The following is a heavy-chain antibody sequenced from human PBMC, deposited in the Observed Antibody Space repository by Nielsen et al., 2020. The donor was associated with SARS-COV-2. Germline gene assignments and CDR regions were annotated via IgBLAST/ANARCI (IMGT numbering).Heavy chain of an antibody. D-gene: IGHD2-21*02. V-gene: IGHV3-30*18. CDR1: GFTFSSYG. CDR3: AKDHPLAYCGGDCSDY. CDR2: ISYDGSNK. Sequence: GESLKISCAASGFTFSSYGMHWVRQAPGKGLEWVAVISYDGSNKYYADSVKGRFTISRDNSKNTLYLQMNSLRAEDTAVYYCAKDHPLAYCGGDCSDYWGQGTLVTVSS. J-gene: IGHJ4*02.